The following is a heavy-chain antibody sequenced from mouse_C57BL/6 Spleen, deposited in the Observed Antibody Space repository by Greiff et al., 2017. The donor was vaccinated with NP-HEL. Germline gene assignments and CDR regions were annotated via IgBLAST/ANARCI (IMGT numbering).Heavy chain of an antibody. Sequence: EVKLMESGGGLVKPGGSLKLSCAASGFTFSDYGMHWVRQAPEKGLEWVAYISSGSSTIYYADTVKGRFTISRDNAKNTLFLQMTSLRSEDTAMYYCAGYGYDAEVGYWGQGTTLTVSS. CDR2: ISSGSSTI. V-gene: IGHV5-17*01. CDR1: GFTFSDYG. J-gene: IGHJ2*01. D-gene: IGHD2-2*01. CDR3: AGYGYDAEVGY.